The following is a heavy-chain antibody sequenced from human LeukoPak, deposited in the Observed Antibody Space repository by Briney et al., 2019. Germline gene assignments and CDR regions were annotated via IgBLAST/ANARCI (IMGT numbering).Heavy chain of an antibody. D-gene: IGHD3-22*01. CDR3: AGGVYDSSVSDAFDI. Sequence: VASVKVSCKASGYTFTSYDINWVRQAPGQGLEWMGWMNPNSGNTGYAQKFQGRVTMTRNTSISTAYLELRSLRSEDTAVYYCAGGVYDSSVSDAFDIWGQGTMVTVSS. J-gene: IGHJ3*02. V-gene: IGHV1-8*01. CDR1: GYTFTSYD. CDR2: MNPNSGNT.